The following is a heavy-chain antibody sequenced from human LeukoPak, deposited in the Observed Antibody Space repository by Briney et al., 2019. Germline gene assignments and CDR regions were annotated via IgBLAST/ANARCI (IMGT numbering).Heavy chain of an antibody. V-gene: IGHV1-2*02. CDR2: INPNSGGT. D-gene: IGHD6-19*01. CDR1: GYTFTGYY. J-gene: IGHJ4*02. Sequence: AASVKVSCKASGYTFTGYYMHWVRQAPGQGLEWMGWINPNSGGTNYAQKFQGRVTMTRDTSISTAYMELSRLRSDDTAVYYCARDRISIAVAGPIFDYWGQGTLVTVSS. CDR3: ARDRISIAVAGPIFDY.